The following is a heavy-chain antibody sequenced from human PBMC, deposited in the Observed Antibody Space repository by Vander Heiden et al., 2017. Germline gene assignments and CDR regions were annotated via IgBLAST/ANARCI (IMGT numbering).Heavy chain of an antibody. D-gene: IGHD4-17*01. Sequence: EVQLVQSGAEVKKPGESLEISCKGSGYSFTSYWTGWVRQMPGKGLEWMGIIYPGDSDTRYSPSFQGQVTISADKSISTAYLQWSSLKASDTAMYYCARHVSDDYGDYGMDVWGQGTTVTVSS. V-gene: IGHV5-51*01. J-gene: IGHJ6*02. CDR2: IYPGDSDT. CDR3: ARHVSDDYGDYGMDV. CDR1: GYSFTSYW.